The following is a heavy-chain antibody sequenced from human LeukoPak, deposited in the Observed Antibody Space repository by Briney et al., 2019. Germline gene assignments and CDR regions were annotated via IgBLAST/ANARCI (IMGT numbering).Heavy chain of an antibody. CDR1: GFTFSSYG. CDR3: AKDRGPSYSSSWYYFDY. J-gene: IGHJ4*02. CDR2: ISYDGSNK. D-gene: IGHD6-13*01. Sequence: GGSLRLSCAASGFTFSSYGMHWVSQAPGKGLEWVAVISYDGSNKYYADSVKGRFTISRDNSKNTLYLQMNSLRAEDTAVYYCAKDRGPSYSSSWYYFDYWGQGTLVTVSS. V-gene: IGHV3-30*18.